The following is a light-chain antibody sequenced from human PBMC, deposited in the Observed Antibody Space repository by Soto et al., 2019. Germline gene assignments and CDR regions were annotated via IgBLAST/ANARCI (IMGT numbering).Light chain of an antibody. CDR3: QQYGSSPGYT. V-gene: IGKV3-20*01. Sequence: EIVLTQSPDTLSLSPGERATLSCRASQSDSSSYLAWYQQRPGQAPRLLIYGASSRATGIPDRFSGDGSGTDFTLTISRLEPEDFAVYYCQQYGSSPGYTFGQGTKLEIK. J-gene: IGKJ2*01. CDR2: GAS. CDR1: QSDSSSY.